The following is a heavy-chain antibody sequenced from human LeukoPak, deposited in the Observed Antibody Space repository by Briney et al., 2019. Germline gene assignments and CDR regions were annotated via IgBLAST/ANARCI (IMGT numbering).Heavy chain of an antibody. V-gene: IGHV3-30*01. D-gene: IGHD3-3*01. CDR2: ISYDGSDK. CDR3: ARDLEYYYYYYMDV. Sequence: PGGSLRLSFAASGFTFNSFSMHWVRQAPGQGLEWGTIISYDGSDKYYADSVKGRFTISRDNSKNTLYLQMNSLRAEDTAVYYCARDLEYYYYYYMDVWGKGTTVTVSS. CDR1: GFTFNSFS. J-gene: IGHJ6*03.